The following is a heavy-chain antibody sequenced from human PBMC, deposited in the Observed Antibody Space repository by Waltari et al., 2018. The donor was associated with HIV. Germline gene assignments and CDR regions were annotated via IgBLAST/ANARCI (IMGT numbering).Heavy chain of an antibody. Sequence: QVQLQESGPGLVKPSETLSLTCTVPGGSISSYYWSWIRQPPGKGLEWIGYNYYSGSTNYNPSLKSRVTISVDTSKNQFSLKLSSVTAADTAVYYCARDGRYSGYDHGMDVWGQGTTVTVSS. CDR3: ARDGRYSGYDHGMDV. CDR2: NYYSGST. J-gene: IGHJ6*02. CDR1: GGSISSYY. V-gene: IGHV4-59*01. D-gene: IGHD5-12*01.